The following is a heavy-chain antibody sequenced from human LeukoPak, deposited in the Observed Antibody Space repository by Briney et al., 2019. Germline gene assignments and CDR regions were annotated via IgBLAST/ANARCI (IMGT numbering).Heavy chain of an antibody. CDR2: FDPEDGET. J-gene: IGHJ4*02. V-gene: IGHV1-24*01. Sequence: ASVKVSCKASGGTFTELSMHWVRQAPGKGLEWMGGFDPEDGETIYAQRFQGRVTMTEDTSADTAYMELSSLRSEDTAVYYCATDVREDSWLDLDYWGQGTLVTVSS. CDR3: ATDVREDSWLDLDY. CDR1: GGTFTELS. D-gene: IGHD6-19*01.